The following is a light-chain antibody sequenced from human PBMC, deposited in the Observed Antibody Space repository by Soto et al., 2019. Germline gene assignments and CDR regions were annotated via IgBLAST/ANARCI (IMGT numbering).Light chain of an antibody. J-gene: IGLJ2*01. V-gene: IGLV2-14*01. CDR2: EVS. CDR1: SSDVGGYNY. Sequence: SALTQPASVSGSPGQSITISCTGTSSDVGGYNYVSWYQQHPGKAPKLMIYEVSNRPSGVSNRFSGSKSGNTASLTISGLQAEDEADYYCSSYTSSSTLVFAGGTSSPS. CDR3: SSYTSSSTLV.